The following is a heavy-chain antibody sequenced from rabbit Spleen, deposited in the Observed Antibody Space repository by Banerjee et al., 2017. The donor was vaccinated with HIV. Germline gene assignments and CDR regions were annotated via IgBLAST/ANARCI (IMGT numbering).Heavy chain of an antibody. D-gene: IGHD8-1*01. CDR1: GFSFTYIDY. CDR2: VAAGVSFTS. Sequence: QSLEESGGGLVKPGASLTLTCTASGFSFTYIDYLCWVRQPPGKGPEWIACVAAGVSFTSYYATWAKGRFTISKTSSTTVTLQMTSLTAADTATYFCARDSGTSFSSYGMDLWGPGTSSPS. V-gene: IGHV1S40*01. J-gene: IGHJ6*01. CDR3: ARDSGTSFSSYGMDL.